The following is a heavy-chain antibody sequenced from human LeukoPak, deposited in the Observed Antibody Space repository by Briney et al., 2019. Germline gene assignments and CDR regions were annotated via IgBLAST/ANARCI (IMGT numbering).Heavy chain of an antibody. V-gene: IGHV7-4-1*02. J-gene: IGHJ4*02. Sequence: ASVKVSCKASGYTFTSYGISWVRQAPGQGLEWMGWINTNTGNPTYAQGFTGRFVFSLDTSVSTAYLQISSLKAEDTAVYYCARDWAPGVATMYYFDYWGQGTLVTVSS. CDR1: GYTFTSYG. CDR3: ARDWAPGVATMYYFDY. D-gene: IGHD5-12*01. CDR2: INTNTGNP.